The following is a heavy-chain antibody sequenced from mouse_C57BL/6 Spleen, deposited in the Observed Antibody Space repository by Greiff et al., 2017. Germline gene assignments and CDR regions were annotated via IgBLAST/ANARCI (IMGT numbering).Heavy chain of an antibody. CDR2: IDPSDSYT. CDR1: GYTFTSYW. D-gene: IGHD2-3*01. Sequence: QVQLQQPGAELVMPGASVKLSCKASGYTFTSYWMHWVKQRPGQGLEWIGEIDPSDSYTNYNQKFKGKSTLTVDKSSSTAYMQLSSLTSEDSAVYYSARSDGYYDYAMDYWGQGTSVTVSS. J-gene: IGHJ4*01. CDR3: ARSDGYYDYAMDY. V-gene: IGHV1-69*01.